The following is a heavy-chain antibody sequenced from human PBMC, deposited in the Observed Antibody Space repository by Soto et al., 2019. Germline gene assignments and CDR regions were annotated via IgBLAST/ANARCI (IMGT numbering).Heavy chain of an antibody. Sequence: SVKVSCEASCYTFTSYGISWVRQAPGQGLEWMGWISAYNGNTNYAQKLQGRVTMTTDTSTSTAYMELRSLRSDDTAVYYCARKTYYDILTGRYYFDYWGQGTLVTVSS. CDR3: ARKTYYDILTGRYYFDY. D-gene: IGHD3-9*01. CDR2: ISAYNGNT. V-gene: IGHV1-18*04. J-gene: IGHJ4*02. CDR1: CYTFTSYG.